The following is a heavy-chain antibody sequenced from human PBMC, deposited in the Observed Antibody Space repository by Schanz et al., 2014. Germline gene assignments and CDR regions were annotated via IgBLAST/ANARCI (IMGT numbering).Heavy chain of an antibody. D-gene: IGHD2-2*02. CDR3: ARGRSHAVIPGDI. V-gene: IGHV4-31*03. J-gene: IGHJ3*02. CDR2: ISYSGTT. CDR1: GGSVSSGGDY. Sequence: QVQLQESGPGLVKPSQTLSLTCTVSGGSVSSGGDYWSWIRPRPGKDLEGIGFISYSGTTYYNPSLKRRVIISVDSTNTEYTELLSLRSAATATVYCCARGRSHAVIPGDIWGQGTMVTVSS.